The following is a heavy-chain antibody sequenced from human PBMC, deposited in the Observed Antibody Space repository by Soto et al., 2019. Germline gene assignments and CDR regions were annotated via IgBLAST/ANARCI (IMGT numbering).Heavy chain of an antibody. Sequence: QVQLQQWGAGLLKPSETLSLTCAVYGGSFSGYYWSWIRQPPGKGLEWIGEINHSGSTNYHPSLKSRVTISVDTSKNQFSLKLSSVTAADTAVYYCARSRRSWFDPWGQGTLVTVSS. CDR3: ARSRRSWFDP. J-gene: IGHJ5*02. V-gene: IGHV4-34*01. CDR2: INHSGST. CDR1: GGSFSGYY.